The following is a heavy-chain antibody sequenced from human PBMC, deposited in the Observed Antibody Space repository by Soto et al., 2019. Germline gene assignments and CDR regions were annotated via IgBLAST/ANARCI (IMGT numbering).Heavy chain of an antibody. CDR2: TYYRSNWRH. D-gene: IGHD6-19*01. CDR1: GDSVSSNTAA. J-gene: IGHJ4*02. CDR3: ARGVAGSGFDL. V-gene: IGHV6-1*01. Sequence: SETLCLTCGISGDSVSSNTAAWNWIRSSPSRGLEWLGRTYYRSNWRHDYAVSVKSRITVNPDTSKNHFSLQLNSVTPDDTAVYYCARGVAGSGFDLWGQGTLVTVSS.